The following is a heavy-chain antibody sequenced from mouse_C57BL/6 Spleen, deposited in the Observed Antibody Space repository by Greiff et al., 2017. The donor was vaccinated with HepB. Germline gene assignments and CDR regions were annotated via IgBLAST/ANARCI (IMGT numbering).Heavy chain of an antibody. J-gene: IGHJ4*01. D-gene: IGHD1-1*01. Sequence: VQLKESGPGLVAPSQSLSITCTVSGFSLTSYAISWVRQPPGKGLEWLGVIWTGGGTNYNSALKSRLSISKDNSKSQVFLKMNSLQTDDTARYYCARPMGGITTVVATDYAMDYWGQGTSVTVSS. CDR2: IWTGGGT. CDR1: GFSLTSYA. CDR3: ARPMGGITTVVATDYAMDY. V-gene: IGHV2-9-1*01.